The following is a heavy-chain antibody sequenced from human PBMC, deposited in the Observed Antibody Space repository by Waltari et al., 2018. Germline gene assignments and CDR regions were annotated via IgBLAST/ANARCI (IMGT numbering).Heavy chain of an antibody. CDR1: GFTFSSYA. J-gene: IGHJ4*02. Sequence: EVQLLESGGGLVQPGGSLRLSCAASGFTFSSYAMSWVRQAPGKGLEWVSVIYSGGSTYYADSVKGRFTISRDNSKNTLYLQMNSLRAEDTAVYYCAKDNYYDSSGYFPFDYWGQGTLVTVSS. V-gene: IGHV3-23*03. CDR2: IYSGGST. CDR3: AKDNYYDSSGYFPFDY. D-gene: IGHD3-22*01.